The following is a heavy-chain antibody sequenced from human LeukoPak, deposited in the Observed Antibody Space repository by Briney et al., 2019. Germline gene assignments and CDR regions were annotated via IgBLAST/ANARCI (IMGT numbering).Heavy chain of an antibody. V-gene: IGHV1-2*02. CDR3: ARVTYDYVWGSYRHLYYMDV. CDR1: GYTFTGYY. CDR2: INPNSGGT. Sequence: ASVKVSCKASGYTFTGYYMHWVRQAPGQGLEWMGWINPNSGGTNYAQKFQGRVTMTRDTSISTAYMELSRLRSDDTAVYYCARVTYDYVWGSYRHLYYMDVWGKGTTVTVSS. D-gene: IGHD3-16*02. J-gene: IGHJ6*03.